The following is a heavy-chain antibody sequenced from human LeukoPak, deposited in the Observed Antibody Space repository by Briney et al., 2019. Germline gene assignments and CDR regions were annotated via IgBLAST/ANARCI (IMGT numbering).Heavy chain of an antibody. CDR3: ARDKYYYDSSGYYLYYFDY. CDR1: GYTFTSYY. J-gene: IGHJ4*02. V-gene: IGHV1-46*01. CDR2: INPSGGST. Sequence: ASVKVSCKASGYTFTSYYMHWVRQAPGQGLEWIGIINPSGGSTSYAQKFQGRVTMTRDTSTSTVYMELSSLRSEDTAVYYCARDKYYYDSSGYYLYYFDYWGQGTLVTVSS. D-gene: IGHD3-22*01.